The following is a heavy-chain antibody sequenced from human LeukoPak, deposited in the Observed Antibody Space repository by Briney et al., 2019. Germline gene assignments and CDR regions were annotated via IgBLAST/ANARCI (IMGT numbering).Heavy chain of an antibody. J-gene: IGHJ3*02. CDR2: IIPIFGTA. Sequence: SVKVSCKASGGTFSSYAISWVRQAPGQGLEWVGGIIPIFGTANYAQRFQGRVTITTDESTSTAYMELSSLRSEDTAVYYCARDVALGGYGAFDIWGQGTMVTVSS. V-gene: IGHV1-69*05. CDR1: GGTFSSYA. D-gene: IGHD3-22*01. CDR3: ARDVALGGYGAFDI.